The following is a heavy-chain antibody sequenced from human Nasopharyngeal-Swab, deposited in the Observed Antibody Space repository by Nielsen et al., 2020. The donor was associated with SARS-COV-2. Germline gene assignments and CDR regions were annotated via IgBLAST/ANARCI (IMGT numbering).Heavy chain of an antibody. J-gene: IGHJ4*02. CDR1: GVSFSGYY. CDR2: ILVNRYT. CDR3: ARLDPFGSEDK. D-gene: IGHD3-3*01. V-gene: IGHV4-34*12. Sequence: SETLSLTCAVYGVSFSGYYWSWIRQPPGKGLEWIGQILVNRYTEYHPSVRGRITVYADTSENSFSLRLNSVTAADTAVYYCARLDPFGSEDKWGQGTLVTVSS.